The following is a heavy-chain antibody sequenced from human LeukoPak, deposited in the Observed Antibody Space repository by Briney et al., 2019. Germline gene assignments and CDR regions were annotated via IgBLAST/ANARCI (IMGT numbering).Heavy chain of an antibody. V-gene: IGHV4-38-2*01. CDR1: GGSFSGYY. Sequence: SETLSLTCAVYGGSFSGYYWGWIRQPPGKGLEWIGSIYHSGSTYYNPSLKSRVTISVDTSKNQFSLKLSSVTAADTAVYYCARNDYVWGSYRYGCFDYWGQGTLVTVSS. CDR3: ARNDYVWGSYRYGCFDY. CDR2: IYHSGST. D-gene: IGHD3-16*02. J-gene: IGHJ4*02.